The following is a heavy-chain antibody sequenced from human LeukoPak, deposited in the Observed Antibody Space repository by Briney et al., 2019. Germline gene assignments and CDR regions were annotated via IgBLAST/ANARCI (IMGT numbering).Heavy chain of an antibody. CDR2: IYYSGST. J-gene: IGHJ5*02. D-gene: IGHD3-10*01. CDR3: ARLTYYYGSGSYYEGLWFDP. CDR1: GGSISSYY. V-gene: IGHV4-59*08. Sequence: PSETLSPTCTVSGGSISSYYWSWIRQPPGKGLEWIGYIYYSGSTNYNPSLKSRVTISVDTSKNQFSLKLSSVTAADTAVYYCARLTYYYGSGSYYEGLWFDPWGQGTLVTVSS.